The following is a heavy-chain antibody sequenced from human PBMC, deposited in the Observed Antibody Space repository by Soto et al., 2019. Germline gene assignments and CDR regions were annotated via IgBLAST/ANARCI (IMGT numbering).Heavy chain of an antibody. V-gene: IGHV3-66*01. CDR2: IYSGGST. Sequence: GGSLRLSCAASGFTVSSNYMSWVRQAPGKGLEWVSVIYSGGSTYYADSVKGRFTISRDNSKNTLYLQMNSLRAEDTAVYYCARDFCSTSCYGMDVWGQGTTVTVSS. J-gene: IGHJ6*02. D-gene: IGHD2-2*01. CDR3: ARDFCSTSCYGMDV. CDR1: GFTVSSNY.